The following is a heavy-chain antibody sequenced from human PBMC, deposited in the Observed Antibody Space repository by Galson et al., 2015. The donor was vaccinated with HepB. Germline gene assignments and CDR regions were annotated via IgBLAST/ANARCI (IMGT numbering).Heavy chain of an antibody. D-gene: IGHD3-22*01. V-gene: IGHV3-7*03. Sequence: SLRLSCAASGFRFSTYYMTWVRQAPGKGLEWVANINKDGSEKYYVDSVKGRFTISRENAKNSVYLQMTSLRADDTAVYYCARDPLGWLLQGGGVDYWGQGTLVTVSS. J-gene: IGHJ4*02. CDR2: INKDGSEK. CDR1: GFRFSTYY. CDR3: ARDPLGWLLQGGGVDY.